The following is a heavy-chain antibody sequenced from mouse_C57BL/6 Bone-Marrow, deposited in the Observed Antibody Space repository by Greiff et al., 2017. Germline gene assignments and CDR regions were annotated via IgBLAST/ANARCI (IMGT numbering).Heavy chain of an antibody. V-gene: IGHV1-53*01. D-gene: IGHD2-5*01. J-gene: IGHJ3*01. Sequence: QVQLQQPGTELVKPGASVKLSCKASGYTFTSYWMHWVKQRPGQGLEWIGNINPSNGGTNYNEKFKSKATLTVDKSSSTAYMQLSSLTSEDSAFYYCARMPTYYSNFWFAYWGQGTLVTVSA. CDR2: INPSNGGT. CDR3: ARMPTYYSNFWFAY. CDR1: GYTFTSYW.